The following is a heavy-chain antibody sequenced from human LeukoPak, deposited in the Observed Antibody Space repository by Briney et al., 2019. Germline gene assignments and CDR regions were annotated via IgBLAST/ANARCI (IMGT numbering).Heavy chain of an antibody. J-gene: IGHJ3*02. CDR3: AKERNDGTWNDVFDI. D-gene: IGHD1-1*01. Sequence: GGSLRLSCAASGFTFDDYAMRWVRQGPGKGLEWVSIISGEGSSTYYADSVTGRFTISRDNIKNSLYLQMNSLTIEDSALYYCAKERNDGTWNDVFDIWGQGTMVTVSS. CDR1: GFTFDDYA. CDR2: ISGEGSST. V-gene: IGHV3-43*02.